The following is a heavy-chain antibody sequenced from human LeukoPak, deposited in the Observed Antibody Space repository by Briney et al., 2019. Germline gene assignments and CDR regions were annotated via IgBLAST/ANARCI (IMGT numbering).Heavy chain of an antibody. CDR1: GFTFSNYR. V-gene: IGHV3-30*03. CDR2: ISNDGTIQ. J-gene: IGHJ4*02. D-gene: IGHD3-10*01. Sequence: GGSLRLSCAASGFTFSNYRMNWVRQAPGKGLEWLAVISNDGTIQYYADSVKGRFTISRDNSRNIMNLQTDSLRPEDTALYYCARAMVRGVIPYWGQGTLVTVSS. CDR3: ARAMVRGVIPY.